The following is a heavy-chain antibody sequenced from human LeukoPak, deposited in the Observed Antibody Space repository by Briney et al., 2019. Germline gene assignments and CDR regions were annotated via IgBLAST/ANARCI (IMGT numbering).Heavy chain of an antibody. J-gene: IGHJ2*01. CDR2: IYYSGST. CDR3: ARQGGGFWYFDL. V-gene: IGHV4-59*08. D-gene: IGHD6-25*01. Sequence: SETLSLTCTVSGGSISSYYWSWIRQPPGKGLEWIGYIYYSGSTNYNPSLKSRVTISVDTSKNQFSLKLSSVTAADTAVYYCARQGGGFWYFDLWGRGTLVTVTS. CDR1: GGSISSYY.